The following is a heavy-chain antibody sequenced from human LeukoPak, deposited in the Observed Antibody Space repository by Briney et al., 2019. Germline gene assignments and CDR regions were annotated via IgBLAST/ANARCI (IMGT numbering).Heavy chain of an antibody. Sequence: GRSLRLSCAASGFTFSDYNMNWVRQAAGKGLGWVSYITNGGSTIHHADSVKGRFTISRDNAKKTLYLQMNSLRAEDTAVYYCARSIGLTGGGVDVWGQGTTVTVSS. CDR1: GFTFSDYN. J-gene: IGHJ6*02. V-gene: IGHV3-11*01. D-gene: IGHD3-9*01. CDR2: ITNGGSTI. CDR3: ARSIGLTGGGVDV.